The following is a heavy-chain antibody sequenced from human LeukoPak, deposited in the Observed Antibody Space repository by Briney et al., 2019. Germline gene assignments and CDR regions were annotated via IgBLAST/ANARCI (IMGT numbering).Heavy chain of an antibody. CDR3: ARDGDLFDY. D-gene: IGHD3-10*01. CDR1: GFTFRTYS. J-gene: IGHJ4*02. Sequence: GGSLRLSCAASGFTFRTYSMNWVRQAPWKGLEWVSSISSSSSYIYYADSMKGRLTISRDNANNSLYLQMNSLRAEDTAVYYCARDGDLFDYWGQGTLVTVSS. V-gene: IGHV3-21*01. CDR2: ISSSSSYI.